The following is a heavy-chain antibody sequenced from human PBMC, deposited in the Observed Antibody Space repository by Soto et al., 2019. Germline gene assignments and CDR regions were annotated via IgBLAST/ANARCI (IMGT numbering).Heavy chain of an antibody. J-gene: IGHJ5*02. V-gene: IGHV3-74*01. CDR3: ARDLVRGVDGNWFDP. CDR1: GFTFSSYW. Sequence: PGGSLRLSCAASGFTFSSYWIHWVRQAPGKGLVWVSRINSDGSSTSYADSVKGRFTISRDNAKNTLYLQMNSLRAEDTAVYYCARDLVRGVDGNWFDPWGQGTLVTVSS. D-gene: IGHD3-10*01. CDR2: INSDGSST.